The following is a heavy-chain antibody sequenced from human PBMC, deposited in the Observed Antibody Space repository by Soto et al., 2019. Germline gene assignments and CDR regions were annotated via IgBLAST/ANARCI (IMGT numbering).Heavy chain of an antibody. CDR3: ARGEYYAILTGYNPVDY. J-gene: IGHJ4*02. D-gene: IGHD3-9*01. Sequence: QVQLVQSGAEVKKPGASVKVSCKASGYTFTSYAMHWVRQAPGQRLEWMGWINAGNGNTKYSQKFQGRVTITRDTSASTAYMELSSLRSEDTAVYYCARGEYYAILTGYNPVDYWGQGTLVTVSS. V-gene: IGHV1-3*01. CDR1: GYTFTSYA. CDR2: INAGNGNT.